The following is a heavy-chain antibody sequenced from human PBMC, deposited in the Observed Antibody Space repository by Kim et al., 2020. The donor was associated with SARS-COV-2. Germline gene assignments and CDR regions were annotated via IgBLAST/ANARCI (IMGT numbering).Heavy chain of an antibody. CDR1: GYTFTSYG. J-gene: IGHJ4*02. CDR3: ARDSGSGCSSTSCPPAY. CDR2: ISAYNGNT. D-gene: IGHD2-2*01. Sequence: ASVKVSCKASGYTFTSYGISWVRQAPGQGLEWMGWISAYNGNTNYAQKLQGRVTMTTDTSTSTAYMELRSLRSDDTAVYYCARDSGSGCSSTSCPPAYWGQGTLVTVSS. V-gene: IGHV1-18*01.